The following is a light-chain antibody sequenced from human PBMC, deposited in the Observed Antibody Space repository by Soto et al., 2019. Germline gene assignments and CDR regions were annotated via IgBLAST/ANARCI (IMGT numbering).Light chain of an antibody. Sequence: QSALTQPASVSGSPGQSITISCTGTSSDVGGYKYVSWYQQHPGKAPKLMIYEVSNRPSGVSHRFSGSKSGNTASLTISGLQAEDEADYYCSSYTSSTPVVFGGGTKLTV. CDR1: SSDVGGYKY. CDR2: EVS. CDR3: SSYTSSTPVV. J-gene: IGLJ2*01. V-gene: IGLV2-14*01.